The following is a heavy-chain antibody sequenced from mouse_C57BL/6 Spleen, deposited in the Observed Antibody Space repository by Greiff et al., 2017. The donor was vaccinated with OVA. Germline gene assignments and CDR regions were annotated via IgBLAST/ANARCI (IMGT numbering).Heavy chain of an antibody. CDR1: GFTFSSYT. V-gene: IGHV5-9*01. CDR3: ARHGNWYFDV. D-gene: IGHD1-1*02. J-gene: IGHJ1*03. Sequence: EVKLVESGGGLVKPGGSLKLSCAASGFTFSSYTMSWVRQTPETRLEWVATISGGGGNTYYPDSVKGRFTISRDNAKNTLYLQMSSLRSEDTALYYCARHGNWYFDVWGTGTTVTVSS. CDR2: ISGGGGNT.